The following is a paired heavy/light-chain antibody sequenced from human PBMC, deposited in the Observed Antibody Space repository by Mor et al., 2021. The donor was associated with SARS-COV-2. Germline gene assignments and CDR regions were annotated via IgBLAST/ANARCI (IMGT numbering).Heavy chain of an antibody. V-gene: IGHV3-23*04. CDR2: MSNHGVDT. CDR3: AKDEEASCSRSSCYAFDS. D-gene: IGHD2-2*01. CDR1: GFSFDNYA. Sequence: EVQLVESGGGLVQPGGSLRLSCVASGFSFDNYAMAWVRQAPGKGLEWVSTMSNHGVDTYYIDSVKGRFTISRDNSRGTLFLQMSSLRAEDTALYYCAKDEEASCSRSSCYAFDSWGRGTLVTVSS. J-gene: IGHJ4*02.
Light chain of an antibody. CDR1: RSLLHGDGKTY. Sequence: DIVMTQTPVSLSVTPGQPASISCKSSRSLLHGDGKTYLFWYLQKPGQPPQLLIYEVSNRFSGVPDRFSASGSGTDFTLKISRVEAEDVGVYYCMQSLQFRTFGQGTKVEVK. CDR2: EVS. CDR3: MQSLQFRT. J-gene: IGKJ1*01. V-gene: IGKV2D-29*01.